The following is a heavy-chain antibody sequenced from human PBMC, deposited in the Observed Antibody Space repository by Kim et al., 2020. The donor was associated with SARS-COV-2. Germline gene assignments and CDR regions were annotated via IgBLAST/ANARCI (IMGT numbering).Heavy chain of an antibody. D-gene: IGHD3-16*01. J-gene: IGHJ4*02. V-gene: IGHV3-9*01. CDR2: LSLDGDRI. CDR1: GFKFERFA. CDR3: TRDHDPGGAYY. Sequence: GGSLRLSCEMSGFKFERFAVHWVRQPSGKGLEWVSGLSLDGDRIGYADSVKGRFTVSRDKAKDTLYLQMDSLRIEDTAFYYCTRDHDPGGAYYWGQGPLVTLPS.